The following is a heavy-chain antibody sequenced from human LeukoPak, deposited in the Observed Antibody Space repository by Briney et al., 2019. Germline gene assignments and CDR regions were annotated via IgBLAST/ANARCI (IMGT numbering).Heavy chain of an antibody. J-gene: IGHJ4*02. CDR3: ARQVSVGAFFDY. CDR2: IYYSGST. CDR1: GYSISSGYY. Sequence: SETLSLTCTVSGYSISSGYYWGWIRQPPGKGLEWIGYIYYSGSTNYNPSLKSRVTISVDTSKNQFSLKLSSVTAADTAVYYCARQVSVGAFFDYWGQGTLVTVSS. V-gene: IGHV4-38-2*02. D-gene: IGHD1-26*01.